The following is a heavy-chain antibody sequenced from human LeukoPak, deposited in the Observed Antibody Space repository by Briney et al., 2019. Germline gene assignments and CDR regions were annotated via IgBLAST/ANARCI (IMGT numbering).Heavy chain of an antibody. CDR1: GYTLTELS. J-gene: IGHJ5*02. CDR3: ATTLRYGSGSYYNDNWFDP. Sequence: ASVKVSCKVSGYTLTELSMHWVRQAPGKGLEWMGGFDPEDGETIYAQKFQGRVTMTEDTSTDTAYMELSSLRSEDTAVYYCATTLRYGSGSYYNDNWFDPWGQGTLVTVSS. D-gene: IGHD3-10*01. CDR2: FDPEDGET. V-gene: IGHV1-24*01.